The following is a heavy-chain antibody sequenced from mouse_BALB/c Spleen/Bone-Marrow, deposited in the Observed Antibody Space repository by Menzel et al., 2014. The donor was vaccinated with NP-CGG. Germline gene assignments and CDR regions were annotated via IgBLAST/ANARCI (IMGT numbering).Heavy chain of an antibody. Sequence: EVKVVESGGGLVKPGGSLKLSCAGSGFTFSSYAMSWVRQSPEKRLEWVAEISSGGNYTYYPDTVTGRFTISRDNAKNSLYLEMSSLRSDDTAMYYCVRAYGSSYAMDYWGQGTSVTVSS. CDR3: VRAYGSSYAMDY. J-gene: IGHJ4*01. V-gene: IGHV5-9-4*01. CDR1: GFTFSSYA. D-gene: IGHD1-1*01. CDR2: ISSGGNYT.